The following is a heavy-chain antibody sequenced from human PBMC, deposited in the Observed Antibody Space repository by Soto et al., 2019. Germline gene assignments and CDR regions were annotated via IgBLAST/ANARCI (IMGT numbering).Heavy chain of an antibody. CDR3: AREDGYCSGGTCHSGGWLEP. V-gene: IGHV1-18*01. D-gene: IGHD2-15*01. Sequence: QVQLVQSGGEVKKPGASVKVSCKTSGYTFTTYGVSWVRQAPGQGLEWMGWISPDNGDTNYAQRLQGSVTLTTDTCTNTAYMELRRLRSDDTALYYCAREDGYCSGGTCHSGGWLEPWGQGTLVTVSS. CDR1: GYTFTTYG. J-gene: IGHJ5*02. CDR2: ISPDNGDT.